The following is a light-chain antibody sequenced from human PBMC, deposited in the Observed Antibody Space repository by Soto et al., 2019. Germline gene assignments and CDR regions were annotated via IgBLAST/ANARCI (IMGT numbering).Light chain of an antibody. CDR2: GAS. CDR1: QSVSSSY. CDR3: QQYGSSSFT. V-gene: IGKV3-20*01. J-gene: IGKJ3*01. Sequence: EIVLTQSPGTLSLSPGERATLSCRASQSVSSSYLAWYQQKPGQAPRLLIYGASSRATGIPDWFSGRGSGTDFPLTISRLEPEDFAVYYCQQYGSSSFTFGPGTKVDIK.